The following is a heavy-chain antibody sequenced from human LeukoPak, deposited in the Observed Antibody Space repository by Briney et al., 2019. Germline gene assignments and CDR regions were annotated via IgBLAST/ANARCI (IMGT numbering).Heavy chain of an antibody. CDR1: GYTFTTYD. CDR3: ARPTYWGSSGYYPADY. D-gene: IGHD3-22*01. Sequence: GASVKVSCKASGYTFTTYDITWVRQATGQGLEWMGWMNPNSGDTAYAQKFQGRVAMTRDTSISTAYMELSSLRSDDTAVYYCARPTYWGSSGYYPADYWGQGTLVTVSS. CDR2: MNPNSGDT. J-gene: IGHJ4*02. V-gene: IGHV1-8*01.